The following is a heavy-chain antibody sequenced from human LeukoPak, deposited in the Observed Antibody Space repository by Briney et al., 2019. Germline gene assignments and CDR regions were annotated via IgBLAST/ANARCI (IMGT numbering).Heavy chain of an antibody. Sequence: SVKVSCKASGGTFSSYAISWVRQAPGQGLEWMGGIIPIFVTANYAQKFQGRVTITADESTSTAYMELSSLRAEDTAVYYCARPFQQLLLWFGELSVWGQGTLVTVSS. J-gene: IGHJ4*02. CDR2: IIPIFVTA. V-gene: IGHV1-69*01. CDR1: GGTFSSYA. CDR3: ARPFQQLLLWFGELSV. D-gene: IGHD3-10*01.